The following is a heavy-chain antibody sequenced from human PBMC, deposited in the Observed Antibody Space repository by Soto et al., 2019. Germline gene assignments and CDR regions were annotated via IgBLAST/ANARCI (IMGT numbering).Heavy chain of an antibody. CDR3: ARDSVTMVRGVISSYYGMDV. CDR1: GYTFTSYG. D-gene: IGHD3-10*01. V-gene: IGHV1-18*01. CDR2: ISAYNGNT. Sequence: ASVKVSCKASGYTFTSYGISWVRQAPGQGLEWMGWISAYNGNTNYAQKLQGRVTMTTDTSTSTAYMELRSLRSDDTAVYYCARDSVTMVRGVISSYYGMDVWGQGTTVTVSS. J-gene: IGHJ6*02.